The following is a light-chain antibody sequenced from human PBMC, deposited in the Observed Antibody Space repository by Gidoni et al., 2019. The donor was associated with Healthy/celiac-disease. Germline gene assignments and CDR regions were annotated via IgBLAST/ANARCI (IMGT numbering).Light chain of an antibody. CDR3: SSYTSSSTLGV. V-gene: IGLV2-14*01. CDR2: DVS. CDR1: SSDVGGYNY. Sequence: QSALTQPASVSGSPGQSITLSCTGTSSDVGGYNYVSWYQQHPGKAPTLMIYDVSNRPSGVSNRFSGSKSGNTASLTISGLQAEDEADYYCSSYTSSSTLGVFGGGTKLTVL. J-gene: IGLJ3*02.